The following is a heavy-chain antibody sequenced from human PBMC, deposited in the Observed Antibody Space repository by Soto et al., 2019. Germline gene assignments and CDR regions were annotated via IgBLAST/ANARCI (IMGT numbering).Heavy chain of an antibody. Sequence: GGSLRLSCASSGFTFSSYGMSLVRQAPGKGLEWVSAISGSGGSTYYADSVKGRFTISRDNSKNTLYLQMNSLRAEDTAVYYCAKCGVVADAFDIWGQGTMVTVSS. V-gene: IGHV3-23*01. CDR2: ISGSGGST. D-gene: IGHD2-15*01. J-gene: IGHJ3*02. CDR3: AKCGVVADAFDI. CDR1: GFTFSSYG.